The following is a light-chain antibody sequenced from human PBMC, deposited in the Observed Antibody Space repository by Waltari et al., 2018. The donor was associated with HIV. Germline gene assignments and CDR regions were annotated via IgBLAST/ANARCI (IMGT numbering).Light chain of an antibody. CDR1: SLRRHY. CDR2: GKN. Sequence: SPELTQDPAVFVALAQTARITCQGDSLRRHYPSWYQQKPGQAPVLVIYGKNNRPSGIPDRFSGSSSGNTASLTITGAQAEDEADYYCNSRDSSGNHLGVFGGGTKLTVL. CDR3: NSRDSSGNHLGV. V-gene: IGLV3-19*01. J-gene: IGLJ2*01.